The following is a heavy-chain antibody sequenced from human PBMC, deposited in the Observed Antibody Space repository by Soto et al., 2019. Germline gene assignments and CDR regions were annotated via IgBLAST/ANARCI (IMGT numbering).Heavy chain of an antibody. J-gene: IGHJ4*02. V-gene: IGHV4-61*01. Sequence: SETLSLTCTVSGGSVSSGSYYWSWIRQPPGKGLEWIGYIYYSGSTNYNPSLKSRVTISVDTSKNQFSLKLSSVTAADTAVYSCARDTRITMVRGVIIRSFDYWGQGTMVTVSS. CDR3: ARDTRITMVRGVIIRSFDY. D-gene: IGHD3-10*01. CDR2: IYYSGST. CDR1: GGSVSSGSYY.